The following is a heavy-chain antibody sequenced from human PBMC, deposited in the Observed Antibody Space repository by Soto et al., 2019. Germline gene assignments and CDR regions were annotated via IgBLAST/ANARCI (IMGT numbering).Heavy chain of an antibody. D-gene: IGHD3-3*01. CDR3: ARQVATIFGVQTYNCFDP. CDR1: GYSFSSYW. Sequence: GESQNTSCKGCGYSFSSYWIGLVREMPWKGLEGMGIIYPDDSDTTYSPSFQGQVTISADKSISTAYLQWSSLKASDTAMYYCARQVATIFGVQTYNCFDPWGQGTLVTVSS. CDR2: IYPDDSDT. V-gene: IGHV5-51*01. J-gene: IGHJ5*02.